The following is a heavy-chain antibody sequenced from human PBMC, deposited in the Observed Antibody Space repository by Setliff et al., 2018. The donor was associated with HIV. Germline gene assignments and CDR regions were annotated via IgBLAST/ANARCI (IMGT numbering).Heavy chain of an antibody. J-gene: IGHJ5*02. D-gene: IGHD6-13*01. V-gene: IGHV4-28*06. CDR3: ARSFAPRDSNSWYRFDP. CDR2: IYYSGTT. Sequence: SETLSLTCTVSGGSISSNWWGWIRQPPGKGLEWIGYIYYSGTTNYNPSLKSRVTMSVDTSKNQFSLKLNSVTALDTAVYYCARSFAPRDSNSWYRFDPWGQGTLVTVSS. CDR1: GGSISSNW.